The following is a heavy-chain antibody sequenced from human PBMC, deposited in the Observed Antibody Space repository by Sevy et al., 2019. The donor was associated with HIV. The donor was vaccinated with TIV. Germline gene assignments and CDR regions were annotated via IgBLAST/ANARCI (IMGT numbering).Heavy chain of an antibody. V-gene: IGHV4-34*01. D-gene: IGHD2-2*01. Sequence: SETLSLTFAVHYGAFSGYYWNWIRQVPGKGLEWIGEINESGITYYNPSLKSRVTISVDTSKKQFSLKLNSVTAVDSAVYFCARSPPVVVVPGAPSWLDPWGQGTLVTVSS. CDR2: INESGIT. CDR3: ARSPPVVVVPGAPSWLDP. J-gene: IGHJ5*02. CDR1: YGAFSGYY.